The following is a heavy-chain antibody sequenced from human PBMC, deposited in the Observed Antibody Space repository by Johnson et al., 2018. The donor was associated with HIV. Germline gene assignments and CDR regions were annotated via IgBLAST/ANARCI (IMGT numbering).Heavy chain of an antibody. Sequence: VQLVESGGGLVQPGGSLRLSCAASGFTFSSYAMRWVRQAPGKGLEWVSRINSDGSSTSYADSVKGRFTISRDNAKNTLYLQMDSLGAEDTAVYYCARVQLLADDVFNIWGQGTMVIVSS. CDR1: GFTFSSYA. J-gene: IGHJ3*02. CDR2: INSDGSST. D-gene: IGHD3-10*01. V-gene: IGHV3-74*02. CDR3: ARVQLLADDVFNI.